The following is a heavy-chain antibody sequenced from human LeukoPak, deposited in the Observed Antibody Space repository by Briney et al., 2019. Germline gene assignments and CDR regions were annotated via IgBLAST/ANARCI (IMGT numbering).Heavy chain of an antibody. CDR1: GFTFSSYT. CDR3: VRVKGGVLDY. V-gene: IGHV3-21*01. Sequence: GGSLRLSCAASGFTFSSYTMNWVRQAPGKGLEWVSSISFSSTYIYYADSVKGRFTISRDNAKNSLYLQMNSLRAEDTAVYYCVRVKGGVLDYWGQGTLVTVSS. D-gene: IGHD3-16*01. J-gene: IGHJ4*02. CDR2: ISFSSTYI.